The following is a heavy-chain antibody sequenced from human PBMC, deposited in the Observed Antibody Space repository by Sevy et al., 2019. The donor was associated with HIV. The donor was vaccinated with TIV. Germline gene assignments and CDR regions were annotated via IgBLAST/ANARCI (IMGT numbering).Heavy chain of an antibody. J-gene: IGHJ4*02. CDR3: AREGPRIAQFDS. CDR1: GGSISSEDYY. V-gene: IGHV4-39*02. Sequence: SETLSLTCTVSGGSISSEDYYWGWIRQPPGKGLDWIGSIYYSGSTYYNLSLKSRVTISVDTSKNQFSLKLRSVTAADTAMYYCAREGPRIAQFDSWGQGTLVTVSS. CDR2: IYYSGST. D-gene: IGHD6-13*01.